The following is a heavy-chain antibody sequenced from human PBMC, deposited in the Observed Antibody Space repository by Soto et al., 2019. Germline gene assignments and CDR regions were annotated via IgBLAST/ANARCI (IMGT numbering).Heavy chain of an antibody. J-gene: IGHJ6*02. D-gene: IGHD3-10*01. V-gene: IGHV4-61*01. CDR2: LYYSGSA. CDR3: ARGVGFGYYYYHMDL. Sequence: QVQLQESGPGLVKPSETLSLTCTVSGDSVTSVSDYWSWIRQPPGKGLEWIGYLYYSGSADYNPSLGSRATISIDTSKNQFSLKLTSVTAADTAVYYCARGVGFGYYYYHMDLWGQGTTVTVSS. CDR1: GDSVTSVSDY.